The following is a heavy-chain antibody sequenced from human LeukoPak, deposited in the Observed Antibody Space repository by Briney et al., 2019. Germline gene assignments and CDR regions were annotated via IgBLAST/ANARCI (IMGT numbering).Heavy chain of an antibody. J-gene: IGHJ4*02. CDR2: ISSSGSTI. CDR3: ARGLSVVVAATPLGYFDY. CDR1: GFTFSSYE. V-gene: IGHV3-48*03. Sequence: GSLRLSCAASGFTFSSYEMNWVRPAPGKGLEWVPYISSSGSTIYYADSVKGRFTISRDNAKNSLYLQMNSLRAEDTAVYYCARGLSVVVAATPLGYFDYWGQGTLVTVSS. D-gene: IGHD2-15*01.